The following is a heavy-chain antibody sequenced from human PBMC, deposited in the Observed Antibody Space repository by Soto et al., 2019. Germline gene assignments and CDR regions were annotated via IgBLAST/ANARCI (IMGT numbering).Heavy chain of an antibody. Sequence: GSLRLSCAASGFTFSSYSMNWVRQAPGKGLEWVSSISSSSSYIYYADSVKGRFTISRDNSKNTLYLQMNSLRAEDTAVYYCARAFPHSRNTYSGSYSPPLFDPWGQGTLVTVS. D-gene: IGHD1-26*01. CDR1: GFTFSSYS. J-gene: IGHJ5*02. CDR2: ISSSSSYI. CDR3: ARAFPHSRNTYSGSYSPPLFDP. V-gene: IGHV3-21*01.